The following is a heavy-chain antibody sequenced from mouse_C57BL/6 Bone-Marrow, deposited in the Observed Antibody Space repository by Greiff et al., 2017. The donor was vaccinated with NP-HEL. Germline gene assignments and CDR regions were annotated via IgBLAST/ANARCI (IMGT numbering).Heavy chain of an antibody. CDR3: ARRDQDY. Sequence: EVQLLESGGDLVKPGGSLKLSCAASGFTFSSYCMSWVRQTPDKSLEWVATISSGGSYTYYQDSVKGRVTISRDNAKNTLYLQMSSLKSEDTAMYDSARRDQDYWGQGTSVTVSS. CDR2: ISSGGSYT. V-gene: IGHV5-6*01. J-gene: IGHJ4*01. CDR1: GFTFSSYC.